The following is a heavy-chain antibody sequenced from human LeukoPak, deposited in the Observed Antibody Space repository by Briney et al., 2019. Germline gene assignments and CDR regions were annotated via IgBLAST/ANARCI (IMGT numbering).Heavy chain of an antibody. V-gene: IGHV1-8*03. D-gene: IGHD2-15*01. J-gene: IGHJ6*03. CDR2: MNPNSGNT. CDR3: ARTMEGYCSGGSCYQYSYYMDV. Sequence: ASVKVSCKASGYTFTSYDINWVRQATGQGLEWMGWMNPNSGNTDYAQKFQGRVTITRNTSISTAYMELSSLRSEDTAVYYCARTMEGYCSGGSCYQYSYYMDVWGKGTTVTVSS. CDR1: GYTFTSYD.